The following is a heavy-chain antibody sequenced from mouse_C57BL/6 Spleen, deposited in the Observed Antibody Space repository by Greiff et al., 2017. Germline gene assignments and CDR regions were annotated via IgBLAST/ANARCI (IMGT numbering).Heavy chain of an antibody. Sequence: QVQLQQPGAELVRPGTSVKLSCKASGYTFTSYWMHWVKQRPGQGLEWIGVIDPSDSYTNYNQKFKGKATLTVDTSSSTAYMQLSSLTSEDSAVYYCARGATEWYFDVWGTGTTVTVSS. D-gene: IGHD1-1*01. V-gene: IGHV1-59*01. CDR2: IDPSDSYT. CDR3: ARGATEWYFDV. J-gene: IGHJ1*03. CDR1: GYTFTSYW.